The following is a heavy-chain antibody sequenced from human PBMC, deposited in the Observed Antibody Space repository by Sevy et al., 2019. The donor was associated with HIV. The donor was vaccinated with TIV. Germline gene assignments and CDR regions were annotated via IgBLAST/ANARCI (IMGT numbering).Heavy chain of an antibody. Sequence: GESLQISCAASGFTFSSYAMSWVRQAPGKGLEWVSAISGSGGSTYYADSVKALFTISNDNSKNTLTLQMNSLRAEDTAVYYCAKYQRWDLSGIAAVGTWDYWGQGTLVTVSS. V-gene: IGHV3-23*01. CDR2: ISGSGGST. D-gene: IGHD6-13*01. CDR3: AKYQRWDLSGIAAVGTWDY. J-gene: IGHJ4*02. CDR1: GFTFSSYA.